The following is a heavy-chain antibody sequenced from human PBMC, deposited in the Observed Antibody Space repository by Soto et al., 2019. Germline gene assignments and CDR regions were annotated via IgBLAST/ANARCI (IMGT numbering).Heavy chain of an antibody. CDR2: IYYSGST. V-gene: IGHV4-59*08. CDR3: ARLDGYHHYFAY. CDR1: GGSISSHY. D-gene: IGHD5-18*01. Sequence: SETLSLTCTVSGGSISSHYWSWIRQPPGQGLEWIGYIYYSGSTNYNPSLKSRVTISVDTSKSQFSLRLSSVTAADTAVYFCARLDGYHHYFAYWGQGVLVTVSS. J-gene: IGHJ4*02.